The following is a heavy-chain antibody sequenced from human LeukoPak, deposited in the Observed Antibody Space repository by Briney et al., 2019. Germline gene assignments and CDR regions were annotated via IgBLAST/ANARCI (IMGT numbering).Heavy chain of an antibody. Sequence: GGSLRLSCAASGFTFANTWMHWVRQAPGKGLVWVSLINNDGSTTNYADSVKGRFTISRDNAKNTVYLQMNSLRAEDTAVYYCAVGGTYGSGSWGQGTLVTVSS. J-gene: IGHJ4*02. D-gene: IGHD3-10*01. CDR1: GFTFANTW. CDR3: AVGGTYGSGS. V-gene: IGHV3-74*01. CDR2: INNDGSTT.